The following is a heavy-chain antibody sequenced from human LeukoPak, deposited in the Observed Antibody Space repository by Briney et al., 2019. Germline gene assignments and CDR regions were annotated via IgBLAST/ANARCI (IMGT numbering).Heavy chain of an antibody. V-gene: IGHV3-23*01. Sequence: PGGSLRLSCAASGFTFSSYAMSWVRQAPGKGLEWVSAISGSGGSTYYADSVKGRFTISRDNSKNTLYLQMNSLRAEDTAVYYCAKRYCSGGSCYSAPSSYFDYWGQGTLVTVSS. CDR1: GFTFSSYA. CDR3: AKRYCSGGSCYSAPSSYFDY. D-gene: IGHD2-15*01. J-gene: IGHJ4*02. CDR2: ISGSGGST.